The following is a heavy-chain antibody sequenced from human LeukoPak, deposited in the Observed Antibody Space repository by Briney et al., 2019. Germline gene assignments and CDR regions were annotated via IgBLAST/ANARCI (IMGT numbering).Heavy chain of an antibody. Sequence: SETLSLTCAVYGGSFSGYYWSWIRQPPGKGLEWIGEINHSGSTNYNPSLKSRVTISVDTSKNQFSLKLSSVTAADTAVYYCAREGRDYDFWSGYSSDYYYGMDVWGQGTTVTVSS. CDR1: GGSFSGYY. D-gene: IGHD3-3*01. CDR3: AREGRDYDFWSGYSSDYYYGMDV. V-gene: IGHV4-34*01. J-gene: IGHJ6*02. CDR2: INHSGST.